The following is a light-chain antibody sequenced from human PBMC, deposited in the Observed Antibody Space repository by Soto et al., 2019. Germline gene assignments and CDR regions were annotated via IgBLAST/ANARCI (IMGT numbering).Light chain of an antibody. CDR3: QSYDNSLTDYV. CDR2: GNH. J-gene: IGLJ1*01. CDR1: SSNIGAAND. Sequence: QSVLTQPRSVSGAPGQRVAISCTGSSSNIGAANDVHWYQQLPGRAPTLLIYGNHNRPSGVPDRFSGSKSGTSASLAITGLQSEDEADYYCQSYDNSLTDYVFGTGTKVTVL. V-gene: IGLV1-40*01.